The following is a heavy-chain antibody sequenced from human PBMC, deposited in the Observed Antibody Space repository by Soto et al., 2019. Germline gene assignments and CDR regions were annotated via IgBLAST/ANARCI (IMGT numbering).Heavy chain of an antibody. V-gene: IGHV3-74*01. CDR2: INPDGRTT. CDR3: ARVSTSAYWFDP. Sequence: EVQLVESGGGLVLPGGSLRLSCAASGFTFSTYWMHWVRQAPGEGLVWVSRINPDGRTTSYADSVKGRFTISRDNAENTLYLQMTSLRTEDTAVYYWARVSTSAYWFDPWGQGTLVTVSS. J-gene: IGHJ5*02. D-gene: IGHD4-17*01. CDR1: GFTFSTYW.